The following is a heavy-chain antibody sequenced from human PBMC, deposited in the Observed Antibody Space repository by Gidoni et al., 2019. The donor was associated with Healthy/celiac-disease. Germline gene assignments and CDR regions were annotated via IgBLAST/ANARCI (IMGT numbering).Heavy chain of an antibody. CDR2: IYPGDSDT. CDR1: GYSFNSYW. D-gene: IGHD2-2*02. Sequence: EVQLVQSGAEVKKPGESLKISCKGSGYSFNSYWIGWVRQMPGKGLEWMGIIYPGDSDTRYSPSFQGQVTISADKSISTAYLQWSSLKASDTAMYYCARLAGYCSSTSCYTRRWLDYWGQGTLVTVSS. J-gene: IGHJ4*02. V-gene: IGHV5-51*01. CDR3: ARLAGYCSSTSCYTRRWLDY.